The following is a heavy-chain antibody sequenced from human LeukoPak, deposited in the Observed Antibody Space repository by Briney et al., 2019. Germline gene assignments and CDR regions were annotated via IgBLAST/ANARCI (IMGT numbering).Heavy chain of an antibody. D-gene: IGHD1-7*01. CDR3: ARDNVISGTTNYYGMDV. CDR2: ISSSSSYT. J-gene: IGHJ6*02. Sequence: GGSLRLSCAASGFTFSDYYMSWIRQAPGKGLEWVSYISSSSSYTNYADSVKGRFTISRDNAKNSLYLQMNSLRAEDTAVYYCARDNVISGTTNYYGMDVWGQGTTVTVSS. CDR1: GFTFSDYY. V-gene: IGHV3-11*05.